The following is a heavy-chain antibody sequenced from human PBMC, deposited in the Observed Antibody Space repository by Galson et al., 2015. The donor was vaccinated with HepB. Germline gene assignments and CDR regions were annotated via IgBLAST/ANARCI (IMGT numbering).Heavy chain of an antibody. Sequence: SLRLSCAASGSTVSSNYMSWVRQAPGKGLEWVSVIYSGGSTYYADSVKGRFTISRDNSKNTLYLQMNSLRAEDTAVYYCARDLRGWAMVRDLGYMDVWGKGTTVTVSS. V-gene: IGHV3-53*01. J-gene: IGHJ6*03. CDR3: ARDLRGWAMVRDLGYMDV. CDR2: IYSGGST. CDR1: GSTVSSNY. D-gene: IGHD3-10*01.